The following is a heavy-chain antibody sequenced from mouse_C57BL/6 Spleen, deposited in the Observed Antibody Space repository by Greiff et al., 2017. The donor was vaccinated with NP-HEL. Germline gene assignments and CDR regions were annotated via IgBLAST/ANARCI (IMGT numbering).Heavy chain of an antibody. CDR1: GFTFSAYY. CDR2: ISNGGGST. CDR3: ARHGNYEVWFAY. Sequence: DVMLVESGGGLVQPGGSLKLSCAASGFTFSAYYMYWVRQTPEKRLEWVAYISNGGGSTYYPDTVKGRFTISRDNAKNTLYLQMSRLKSEDTAMYYCARHGNYEVWFAYWGQGTLVTVSA. J-gene: IGHJ3*01. D-gene: IGHD2-1*01. V-gene: IGHV5-12*01.